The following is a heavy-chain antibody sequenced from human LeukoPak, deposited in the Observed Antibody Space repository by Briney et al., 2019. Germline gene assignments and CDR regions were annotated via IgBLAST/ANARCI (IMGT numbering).Heavy chain of an antibody. D-gene: IGHD2-2*01. CDR1: GGSFSGYY. CDR2: INHSGST. Sequence: PSETLSLTCAVYGGSFSGYYWSWIRQPPGKGLEWIGEINHSGSTNYNPSLKSRVTISVDTSKNQFSLKLSSVTAADTAVYYCARGYRYCSSTRCYVGFQHWGQGTLVTVSS. J-gene: IGHJ1*01. V-gene: IGHV4-34*01. CDR3: ARGYRYCSSTRCYVGFQH.